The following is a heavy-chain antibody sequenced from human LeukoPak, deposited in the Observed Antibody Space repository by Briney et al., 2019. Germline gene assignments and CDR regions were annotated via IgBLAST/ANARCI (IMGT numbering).Heavy chain of an antibody. CDR3: VRGKDDWLLAY. CDR1: GFTLSSDS. V-gene: IGHV3-21*01. J-gene: IGHJ4*02. CDR2: ISSSSSYI. Sequence: GGSLRLSCAAAGFTLSSDSMSGVRQAPGKRLERGSSISSSSSYIYYADSLKGRFTISRDNAKSSLYLQMNSLRAEDTALYYCVRGKDDWLLAYWGQGLLVTVPS. D-gene: IGHD3-9*01.